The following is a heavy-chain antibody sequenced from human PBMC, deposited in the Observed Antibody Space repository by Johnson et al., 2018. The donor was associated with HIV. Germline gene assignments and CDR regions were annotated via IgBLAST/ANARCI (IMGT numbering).Heavy chain of an antibody. D-gene: IGHD4-23*01. J-gene: IGHJ3*02. CDR3: ARERGYFGNPAFDI. CDR2: ISYDGSNK. V-gene: IGHV3-30*03. CDR1: GFNFNNYG. Sequence: QVQLVESGGGVVQPGRSLRLSCAASGFNFNNYGMHWVRQAPGKGLEWVAVISYDGSNKYYADSVKGRFSISRDSSKNTLYLQMGSLRAEDMAVYYCARERGYFGNPAFDIWGQGTMVTVSS.